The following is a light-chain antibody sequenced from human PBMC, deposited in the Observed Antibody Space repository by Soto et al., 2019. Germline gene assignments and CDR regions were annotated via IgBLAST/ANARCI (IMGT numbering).Light chain of an antibody. CDR2: QDS. V-gene: IGLV3-1*01. Sequence: SYELTQPPSVSVSPGQTASITCSGDKLGDKYACWYQQKPGQSPVLVIYQDSKRPSGIPERFSGSNSGNTATLTISGTQAMDEADDYCQAWDSSTADVFGTGTKRTGL. J-gene: IGLJ1*01. CDR1: KLGDKY. CDR3: QAWDSSTADV.